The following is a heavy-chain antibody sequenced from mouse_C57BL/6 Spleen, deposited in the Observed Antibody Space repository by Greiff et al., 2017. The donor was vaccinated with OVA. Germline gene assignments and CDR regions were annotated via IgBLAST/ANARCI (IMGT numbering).Heavy chain of an antibody. D-gene: IGHD1-1*01. V-gene: IGHV1-76*01. Sequence: LVESGAELVRPGASVKLSCKASGYTFTDYYINWVKQRPGQGLEWIARIYPGSGNTYYNEKFKGKATLTAEKSSSTAYMQLSSLTSEDSAVYFCARSPYYYNYAMDYWGQGTSVTVSS. CDR2: IYPGSGNT. CDR3: ARSPYYYNYAMDY. J-gene: IGHJ4*01. CDR1: GYTFTDYY.